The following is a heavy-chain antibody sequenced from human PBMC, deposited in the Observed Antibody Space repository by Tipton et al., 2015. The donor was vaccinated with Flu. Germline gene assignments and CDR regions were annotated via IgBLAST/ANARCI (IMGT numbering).Heavy chain of an antibody. D-gene: IGHD2-2*01. J-gene: IGHJ3*02. Sequence: SLRLSCEASGITFSSYAMSWVRQAPGKGLEWVSTISGSGGSTYYADSVKGRFTISRDNSENTLYLQMNSLRAEDTAVYYCAKRYCSSSTCYIPDALAIWGQGTRVTVSS. CDR2: ISGSGGST. V-gene: IGHV3-23*01. CDR3: AKRYCSSSTCYIPDALAI. CDR1: GITFSSYA.